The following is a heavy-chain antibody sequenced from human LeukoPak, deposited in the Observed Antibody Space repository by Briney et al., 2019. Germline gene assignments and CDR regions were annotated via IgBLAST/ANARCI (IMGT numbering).Heavy chain of an antibody. Sequence: GGSLRLSCTASGFTFSSYSMNWVRQAPGKGLEWVSYISSSHSYIYYADSVKGRFTISRDDAKNSLYLQMNSLRAEDTAVYYCARGKYFDYWGQGTLVTVSS. CDR3: ARGKYFDY. V-gene: IGHV3-21*01. CDR2: ISSSHSYI. J-gene: IGHJ4*02. CDR1: GFTFSSYS.